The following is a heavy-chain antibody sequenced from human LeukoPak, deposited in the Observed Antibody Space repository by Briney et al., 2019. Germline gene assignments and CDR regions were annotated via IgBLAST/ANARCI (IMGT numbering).Heavy chain of an antibody. CDR1: GFTFSSYG. V-gene: IGHV3-64D*09. J-gene: IGHJ1*01. Sequence: PGRSLRLSCAASGFTFSSYGMHWVRQAPGKGLEYVSGISSNGGNTYYADSAKGRFTISRDNSKNTLYLQMSSLRAEDTAVYYCVKGPMIGVVIMYFQNWGQGTLVTVSS. CDR2: ISSNGGNT. D-gene: IGHD3-22*01. CDR3: VKGPMIGVVIMYFQN.